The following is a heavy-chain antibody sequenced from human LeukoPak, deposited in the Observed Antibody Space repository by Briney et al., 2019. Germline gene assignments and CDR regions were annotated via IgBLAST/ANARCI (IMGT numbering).Heavy chain of an antibody. Sequence: GGSLRLSCEASGFTFSSYAMSWVRQAPGKGLEWVSGISGNSGSTYYADSVKGRFTSSRDNSKNTLYLQMNSLRAEDTAVYYCAKDRREIHLSPYFDYWGQGTLVTVSS. V-gene: IGHV3-23*01. J-gene: IGHJ4*02. CDR1: GFTFSSYA. CDR2: ISGNSGST. CDR3: AKDRREIHLSPYFDY. D-gene: IGHD5-18*01.